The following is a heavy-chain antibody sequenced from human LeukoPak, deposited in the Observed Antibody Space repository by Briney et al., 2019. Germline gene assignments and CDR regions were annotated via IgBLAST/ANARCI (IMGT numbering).Heavy chain of an antibody. CDR1: GFTFSTYS. V-gene: IGHV3-21*04. CDR3: AKGGIRGGARYYYYYMDV. J-gene: IGHJ6*03. CDR2: ISSSSNYI. D-gene: IGHD3-16*01. Sequence: GGSLRLSCAASGFTFSTYSMNWVRQAPGKGLEWVSSISSSSNYIYYADSVKGRFTISRDNSKSTLYLQMNSLRAEDTAVYYCAKGGIRGGARYYYYYMDVWGKGTTVTVSS.